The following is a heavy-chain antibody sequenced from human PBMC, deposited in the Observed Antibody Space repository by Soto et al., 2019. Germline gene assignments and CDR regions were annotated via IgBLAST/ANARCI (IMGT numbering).Heavy chain of an antibody. CDR2: ISYDGSNK. CDR3: ARYCSSASCYMAAS. Sequence: QVQLVESGGGVVQPGRSLRLSCAASGFTFSSYAMHWVRQAPGKGLEWVAVISYDGSNKYYADSVKGRFTISRDNSKNTPYLQMNSLRGEDTAVYYCARYCSSASCYMAASWGQGTLVTVSS. D-gene: IGHD2-2*02. CDR1: GFTFSSYA. V-gene: IGHV3-30-3*01. J-gene: IGHJ5*02.